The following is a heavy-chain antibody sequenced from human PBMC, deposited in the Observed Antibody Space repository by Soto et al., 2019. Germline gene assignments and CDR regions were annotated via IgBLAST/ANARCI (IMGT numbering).Heavy chain of an antibody. Sequence: SGPTLVNPTQTLTLTCTFSGFSLSTSGMCVSWIRQPPGKALEWLALIDWDDDKYYSTSLRTRLTISKDTSKTQVVLTLTNMDPVDTATYYCERTHVDIVATRHFDYWDQGTLVTVSS. V-gene: IGHV2-70*01. D-gene: IGHD5-12*01. CDR3: ERTHVDIVATRHFDY. CDR2: IDWDDDK. J-gene: IGHJ4*02. CDR1: GFSLSTSGMC.